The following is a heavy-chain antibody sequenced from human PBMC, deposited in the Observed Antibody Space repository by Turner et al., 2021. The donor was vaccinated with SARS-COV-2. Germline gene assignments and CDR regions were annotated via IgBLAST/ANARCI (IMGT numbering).Heavy chain of an antibody. V-gene: IGHV4-39*01. D-gene: IGHD3-10*01. Sequence: QLPLQESAPGLVKPSETLSLTCTVSGGSSSSSSYYWGWIRQPPGKGLEWIGSIYYSGSTYYNPSLKSRVTISVDTSKNQFSLKLSSVTAADTAVYYCARLVRRAEYYFDYWGQGTLVTVSS. CDR1: GGSSSSSSYY. CDR2: IYYSGST. J-gene: IGHJ4*02. CDR3: ARLVRRAEYYFDY.